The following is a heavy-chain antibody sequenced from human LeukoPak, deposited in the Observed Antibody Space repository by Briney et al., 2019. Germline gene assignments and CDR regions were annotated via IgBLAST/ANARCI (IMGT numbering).Heavy chain of an antibody. CDR2: IYYSGST. D-gene: IGHD6-13*01. Sequence: SETLSLTCTVSGGSISSYYWSWIRQPPGKGLEWIGYIYYSGSTNYNPSLKSRVTISVDTSKNQFSLKLSSVTAADTAVYYCARLAAAGRSFDYWGQGTLVTVSS. CDR1: GGSISSYY. V-gene: IGHV4-59*01. J-gene: IGHJ4*02. CDR3: ARLAAAGRSFDY.